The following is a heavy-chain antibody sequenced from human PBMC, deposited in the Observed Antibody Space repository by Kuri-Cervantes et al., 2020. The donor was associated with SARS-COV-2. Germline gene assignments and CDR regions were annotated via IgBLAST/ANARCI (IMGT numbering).Heavy chain of an antibody. CDR3: ARGRHTNTGRPGYFDS. CDR1: GGSFSNFH. V-gene: IGHV4-34*01. CDR2: INYSGTT. Sequence: SQTLSLTCGVYGGSFSNFHWNWVRQPPGKGLEWIGEINYSGTTNYNPSLKSRVTISVDTSKNQFSLNLTSVTAADTAVYYCARGRHTNTGRPGYFDSWGQGTQVTVSS. J-gene: IGHJ4*02. D-gene: IGHD2-8*01.